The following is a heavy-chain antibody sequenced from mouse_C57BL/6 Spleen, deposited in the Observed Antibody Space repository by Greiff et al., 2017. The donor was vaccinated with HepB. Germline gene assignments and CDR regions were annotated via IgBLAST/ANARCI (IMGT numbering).Heavy chain of an antibody. CDR1: GYTFTSYW. CDR2: IYPGNSDT. J-gene: IGHJ1*03. V-gene: IGHV1-5*01. CDR3: TGIYGYDGYFDV. D-gene: IGHD2-2*01. Sequence: EVQLVESGTVLARPGASVKMSCKTSGYTFTSYWMHWVKQRPGQGLEWIGAIYPGNSDTSYNQKFKGKAKLTAVTSASTAYMELSSLTNEDSAVYYCTGIYGYDGYFDVWGTGTTVTVSS.